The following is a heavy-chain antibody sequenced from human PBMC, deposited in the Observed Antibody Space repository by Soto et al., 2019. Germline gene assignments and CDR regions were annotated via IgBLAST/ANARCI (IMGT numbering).Heavy chain of an antibody. D-gene: IGHD3-10*01. CDR1: GGSFSGYQ. CDR3: ARGLILWFGELSRRGGYYYYMDV. CDR2: INDSGNI. J-gene: IGHJ6*03. V-gene: IGHV4-34*01. Sequence: QVQLQQWGAGLLKPSETLSLTCAVYGGSFSGYQWTWIRQTPGKGLEWIGEINDSGNINYNPSLKSRVTILLDTPKKQISLKLNSVTAADSAVYYCARGLILWFGELSRRGGYYYYMDVWGKGTMVTVSS.